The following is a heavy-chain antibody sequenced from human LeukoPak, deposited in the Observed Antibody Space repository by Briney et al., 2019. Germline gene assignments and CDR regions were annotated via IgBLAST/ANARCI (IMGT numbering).Heavy chain of an antibody. CDR1: GGSFSGYY. CDR3: VIMAGY. J-gene: IGHJ4*02. V-gene: IGHV4-34*01. CDR2: INHSGST. D-gene: IGHD3-10*01. Sequence: PSETLSLTCAVYGGSFSGYYWSWIRQPPGKGLEWIGEINHSGSTNYNPFLKSRVTISVDTSKNQFSLKLTTVTAADMAVYYCVIMAGYWGQGVLVTVSS.